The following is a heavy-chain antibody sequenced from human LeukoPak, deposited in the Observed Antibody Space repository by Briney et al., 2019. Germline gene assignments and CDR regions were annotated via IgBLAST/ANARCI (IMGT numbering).Heavy chain of an antibody. CDR3: ASGPVVTDFDY. CDR2: ISSSSSYI. Sequence: GGSLRLSCAASGFTFSSYNMNWVRQAPGKGLEWVSSISSSSSYIYYADSVKGRFTISRDNAKNSLYLQMNSLRAEDTAVYYCASGPVVTDFDYWGQGTLVTVSS. J-gene: IGHJ4*02. CDR1: GFTFSSYN. V-gene: IGHV3-21*01. D-gene: IGHD3-22*01.